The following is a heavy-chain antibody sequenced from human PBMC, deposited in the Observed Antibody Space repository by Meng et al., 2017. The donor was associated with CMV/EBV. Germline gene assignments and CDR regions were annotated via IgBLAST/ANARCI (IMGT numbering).Heavy chain of an antibody. CDR1: GGTFSSYA. CDR2: IIPILGIA. J-gene: IGHJ5*02. Sequence: SVKVSCKASGGTFSSYAISWMRQAPGQGLEWMGGIIPILGIANYAQKFQGRVTITTDESTSTAYMELSSLRSEDTAVYYCARDCSSTSCYMEELNWFDPWGQGTLVTVSS. D-gene: IGHD2-2*02. V-gene: IGHV1-69*10. CDR3: ARDCSSTSCYMEELNWFDP.